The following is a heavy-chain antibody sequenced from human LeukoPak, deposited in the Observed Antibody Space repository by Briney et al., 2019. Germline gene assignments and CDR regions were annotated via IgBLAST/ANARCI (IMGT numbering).Heavy chain of an antibody. D-gene: IGHD3-22*01. Sequence: GGSLRLSCATSGFTFNDYYMSWIRLAPGKGLEWLSFISSSSSHTKYADSVKGRFTISRDNAKNSLFLQMNSLRAEDTAVYYCARAYNHYDSSGFYVYWGQGTLVTVSS. CDR1: GFTFNDYY. CDR2: ISSSSSHT. CDR3: ARAYNHYDSSGFYVY. V-gene: IGHV3-11*05. J-gene: IGHJ4*02.